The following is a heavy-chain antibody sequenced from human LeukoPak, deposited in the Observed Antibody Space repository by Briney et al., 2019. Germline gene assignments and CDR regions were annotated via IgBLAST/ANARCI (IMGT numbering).Heavy chain of an antibody. CDR3: ARDRMDDWSYWKDWFDP. CDR2: ISAYNGNT. J-gene: IGHJ5*02. D-gene: IGHD1-26*01. V-gene: IGHV1-18*01. CDR1: GYTFTSYG. Sequence: GASVKVSCKASGYTFTSYGISWVRQAPGQGLEWMGWISAYNGNTNYAQKLQGRVTMTTDTSTSTAYMELRSLRSDDTAVYYCARDRMDDWSYWKDWFDPWGQGTLVTVSS.